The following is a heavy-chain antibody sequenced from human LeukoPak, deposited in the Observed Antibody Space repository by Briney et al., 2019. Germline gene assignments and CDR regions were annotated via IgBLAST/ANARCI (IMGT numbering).Heavy chain of an antibody. CDR1: GGTFGSYA. D-gene: IGHD5-24*01. V-gene: IGHV1-69*04. CDR2: IIPILGIA. CDR3: ARGRDDYNYYYYYGMDV. J-gene: IGHJ6*02. Sequence: ASVKVSFKASGGTFGSYAISWVRQAPGQGLEWMGRIIPILGIANYAQKFQGRVTITADKSTGTAYMELSSLRSEDTAVYYCARGRDDYNYYYYYGMDVWGQGTTVTVSS.